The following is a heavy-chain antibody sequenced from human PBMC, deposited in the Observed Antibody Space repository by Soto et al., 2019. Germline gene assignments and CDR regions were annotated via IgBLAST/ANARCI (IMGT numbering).Heavy chain of an antibody. Sequence: PGGSLRLSCAASGFTFSSYGMHWVRQAPGKGLEWVAVIWYDGSNKYYADSVKGRFTISRDNSKNTLYLQMNSLRAEDTAVYYCARFTYSSSWYYYYYGMDVWGQGTTVTVSS. CDR3: ARFTYSSSWYYYYYGMDV. V-gene: IGHV3-33*01. CDR2: IWYDGSNK. J-gene: IGHJ6*02. CDR1: GFTFSSYG. D-gene: IGHD6-13*01.